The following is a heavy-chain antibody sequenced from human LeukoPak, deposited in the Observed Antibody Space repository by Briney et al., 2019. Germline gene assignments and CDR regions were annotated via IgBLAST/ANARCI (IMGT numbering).Heavy chain of an antibody. CDR3: TRGSIAYYYMDV. Sequence: SETLSLTCTVSGGSISNYYWSWIRQPPGKGLEWIGYIYYSGSTDYNPSLKSRVTISVDTSKNQFSLMLSSVTAADTAVYYCTRGSIAYYYMDVWGKGTTVTISS. CDR2: IYYSGST. J-gene: IGHJ6*03. D-gene: IGHD3-22*01. V-gene: IGHV4-59*01. CDR1: GGSISNYY.